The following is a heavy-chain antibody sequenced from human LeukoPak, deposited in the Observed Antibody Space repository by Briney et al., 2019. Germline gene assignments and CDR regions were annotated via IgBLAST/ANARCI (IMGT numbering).Heavy chain of an antibody. V-gene: IGHV3-21*01. J-gene: IGHJ4*02. CDR3: AKDIQGQRWLHQTHDY. D-gene: IGHD5-24*01. CDR1: GFTFRSYS. Sequence: GGSLRLSCAASGFTFRSYSMNWVRQAPGKGLEWVSSISTSSSYIFYADSVKGRFTISRDSARNSLYLQMNSLRAEDTAVYYCAKDIQGQRWLHQTHDYWGQGTLVTVSS. CDR2: ISTSSSYI.